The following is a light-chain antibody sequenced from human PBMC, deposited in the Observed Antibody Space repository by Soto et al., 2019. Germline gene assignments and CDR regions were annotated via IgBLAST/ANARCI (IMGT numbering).Light chain of an antibody. CDR3: QQRNTWPPIT. CDR1: QSISSTY. Sequence: EIVLTQSPGTLPLSPGERATLSCGAGQSISSTYLAWYQQKPGQAPRLLIYDASRRASGVPARFSGSGSGTDFTLTISSLEPEDFALYYCQQRNTWPPITFGQGTRLEI. CDR2: DAS. V-gene: IGKV3D-20*02. J-gene: IGKJ5*01.